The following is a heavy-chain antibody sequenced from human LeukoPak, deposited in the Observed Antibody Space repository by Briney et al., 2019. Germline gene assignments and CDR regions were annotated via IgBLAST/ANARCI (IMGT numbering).Heavy chain of an antibody. V-gene: IGHV1-18*01. CDR3: ARVHGVHGDPWGAFDI. CDR2: ISAYNGNT. D-gene: IGHD4-17*01. Sequence: GASVKVSCKASGYTFTSYGISWVRQAPGQGLEWMGWISAYNGNTNYAQKLQGRVTMTTDTSTSTAYMELRSLRSEDTAVYYCARVHGVHGDPWGAFDIWGQGTMVTVSS. CDR1: GYTFTSYG. J-gene: IGHJ3*02.